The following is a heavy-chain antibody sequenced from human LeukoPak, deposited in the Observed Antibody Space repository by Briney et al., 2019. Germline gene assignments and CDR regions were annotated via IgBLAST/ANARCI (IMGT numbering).Heavy chain of an antibody. CDR1: GYTVTSYG. Sequence: ASVKVSCKASGYTVTSYGISWVRQAPGQGLEWRGWISAYNGNTNYAQKLQGRVTMTTDTSTSTAYMELRSLRSDDTAVYYCARVFEYSSSWFVSTSHMYYFDYWGQGTLVTVSS. V-gene: IGHV1-18*01. D-gene: IGHD6-13*01. CDR3: ARVFEYSSSWFVSTSHMYYFDY. J-gene: IGHJ4*02. CDR2: ISAYNGNT.